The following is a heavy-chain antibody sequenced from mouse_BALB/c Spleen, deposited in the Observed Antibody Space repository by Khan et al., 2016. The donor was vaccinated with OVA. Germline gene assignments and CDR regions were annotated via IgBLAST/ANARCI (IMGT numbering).Heavy chain of an antibody. D-gene: IGHD1-1*01. J-gene: IGHJ3*01. V-gene: IGHV1-7*01. CDR3: ANHGSISAWFGY. Sequence: QVQLQRSGAELAKPGASVKMSCKASGYTFTTYWMHWIKQRPGQGLEWIGYINPSTGYSEYNQKFKDKATLTADKSSSTAYMQLSSLTSEASAVYYCANHGSISAWFGYWGQGTLVTVSA. CDR1: GYTFTTYW. CDR2: INPSTGYS.